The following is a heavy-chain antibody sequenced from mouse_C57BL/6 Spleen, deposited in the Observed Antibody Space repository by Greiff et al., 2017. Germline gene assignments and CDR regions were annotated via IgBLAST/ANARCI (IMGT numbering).Heavy chain of an antibody. CDR2: ISSGSSTI. V-gene: IGHV5-17*01. J-gene: IGHJ2*01. CDR1: GFTFSDYG. CDR3: ARRLPFDY. D-gene: IGHD2-2*01. Sequence: VQLKESGGGLVKPGGSLKLSCAASGFTFSDYGMHWVRQAPEKGLEWVAYISSGSSTIYDADTVKGRFTISRDNAKNTLFLQMTSLRSEDTAMYYCARRLPFDYWGQGTTRTVSS.